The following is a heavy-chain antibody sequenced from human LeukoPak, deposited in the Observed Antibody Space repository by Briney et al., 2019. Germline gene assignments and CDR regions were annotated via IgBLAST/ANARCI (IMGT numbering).Heavy chain of an antibody. D-gene: IGHD2-15*01. Sequence: WASVKVSCKASGYTFTDYYIHWVRQAPGQGLEWMGWINPNSGGTNYAQKFQGRVTMTRDTSISTAYMELSRLRSDGTAVYYCARLHRCSGGSCYSKIDYWGQGTLVTVSS. CDR3: ARLHRCSGGSCYSKIDY. CDR1: GYTFTDYY. V-gene: IGHV1-2*02. J-gene: IGHJ4*02. CDR2: INPNSGGT.